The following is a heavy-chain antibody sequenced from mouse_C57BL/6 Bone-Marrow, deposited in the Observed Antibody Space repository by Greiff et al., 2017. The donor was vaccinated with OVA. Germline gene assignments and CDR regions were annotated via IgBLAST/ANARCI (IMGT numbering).Heavy chain of an antibody. CDR2: ISNGGGST. V-gene: IGHV5-12*01. CDR1: GFTFSDYY. Sequence: EVQWVESGGGLVQPGGSLKLSCAASGFTFSDYYMYWVRQTPEKRLEWVAYISNGGGSTYYPDTVKGRFTISRDNAKNTLYLQMSRLKSEDTAMYYCARHWTVPFAYWGQGTLVTVSA. J-gene: IGHJ3*01. D-gene: IGHD1-1*01. CDR3: ARHWTVPFAY.